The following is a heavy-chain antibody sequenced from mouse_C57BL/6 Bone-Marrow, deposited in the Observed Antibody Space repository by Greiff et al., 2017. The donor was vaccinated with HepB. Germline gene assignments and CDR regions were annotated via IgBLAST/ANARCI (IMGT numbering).Heavy chain of an antibody. CDR2: IWSGGST. J-gene: IGHJ4*01. D-gene: IGHD1-1*01. CDR1: GFSLTSYG. V-gene: IGHV2-2*01. CDR3: ASYYYGEGYAMDY. Sequence: QVQLQQSGPGLVQPSQSLSITCTVSGFSLTSYGVHWVRQSPGKGLEWLGVIWSGGSTDYNAAFISRLSISKDNSKCQVFFKMNSLQADDTAIYYCASYYYGEGYAMDYWGQGTSVTVSS.